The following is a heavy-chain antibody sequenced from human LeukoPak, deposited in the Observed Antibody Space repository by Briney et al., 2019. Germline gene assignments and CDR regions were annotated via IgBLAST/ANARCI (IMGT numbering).Heavy chain of an antibody. CDR1: GFTFDDYG. D-gene: IGHD3-22*01. CDR3: AKSQTPYDSSGYPDY. J-gene: IGHJ4*02. V-gene: IGHV3-20*04. Sequence: GGSLRLSCAASGFTFDDYGMSWVRHAPGKGLEWVSGINWNGGSTGYADSVKGRFTISRDNSKNTLYLQMNSLRAEDTAVYYCAKSQTPYDSSGYPDYWGQGTLVTVSS. CDR2: INWNGGST.